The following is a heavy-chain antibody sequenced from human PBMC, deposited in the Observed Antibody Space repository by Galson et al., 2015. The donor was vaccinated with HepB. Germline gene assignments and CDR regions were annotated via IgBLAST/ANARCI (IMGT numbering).Heavy chain of an antibody. Sequence: SVKVSCKASGGTFSSYTISWVRQAPGQGLEWMGRIIPILGIANYAQKFQGRVTITADESTSTAYMELSSLRSEDTAVYYCARNYGDPWIYFDYWGQGTLVTVSS. CDR1: GGTFSSYT. CDR2: IIPILGIA. CDR3: ARNYGDPWIYFDY. V-gene: IGHV1-69*02. D-gene: IGHD4-17*01. J-gene: IGHJ4*02.